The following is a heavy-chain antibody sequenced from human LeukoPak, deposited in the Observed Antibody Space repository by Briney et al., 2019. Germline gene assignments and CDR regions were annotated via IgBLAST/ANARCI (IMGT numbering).Heavy chain of an antibody. CDR3: ARDRHKYNYDSGGYPPY. J-gene: IGHJ4*02. CDR1: GDSISYFY. D-gene: IGHD3-22*01. V-gene: IGHV4-4*07. CDR2: VSSSGST. Sequence: SETLSLACSVSGDSISYFYWSWIRQAAGKGLEWIGRVSSSGSTDYNASLKSRVTMSVDTSNNQLSLKVISVTAEDTAVYYCARDRHKYNYDSGGYPPYWGQGTLVTVSS.